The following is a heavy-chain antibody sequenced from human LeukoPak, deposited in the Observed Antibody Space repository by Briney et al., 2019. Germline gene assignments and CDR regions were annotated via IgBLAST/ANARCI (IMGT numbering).Heavy chain of an antibody. J-gene: IGHJ4*02. CDR3: ARVISSWSPYYFDY. Sequence: KPSETLSLTCAVYGGSFSGYYWSWIRQPPGKGLEWIGEINHSGSTNYNPSLKSRVTISVDTSKNQFSLKLSSVTAADTAVYYCARVISSWSPYYFDYWGQGTLVTVSS. V-gene: IGHV4-34*01. D-gene: IGHD6-13*01. CDR1: GGSFSGYY. CDR2: INHSGST.